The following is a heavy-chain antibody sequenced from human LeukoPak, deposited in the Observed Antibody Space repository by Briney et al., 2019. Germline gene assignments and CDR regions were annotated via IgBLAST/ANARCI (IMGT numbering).Heavy chain of an antibody. CDR3: AKVGGIVVVPAAMFYFDY. CDR2: IGGSGGST. V-gene: IGHV3-23*01. D-gene: IGHD2-2*01. CDR1: GFTFGDYA. J-gene: IGHJ4*02. Sequence: PGGSLRLSCTASGFTFGDYAMSWVRQAPGKGLEWVSAIGGSGGSTYYADSVKGRFTISRDNSKNTLYLQMNSLRAEDTAVYYCAKVGGIVVVPAAMFYFDYWGQGTLVTVSS.